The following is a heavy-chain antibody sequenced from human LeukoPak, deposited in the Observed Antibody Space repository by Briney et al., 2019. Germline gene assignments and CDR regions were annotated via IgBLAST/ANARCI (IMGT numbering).Heavy chain of an antibody. J-gene: IGHJ4*02. CDR3: VGGSWVEFDY. V-gene: IGHV3-21*01. D-gene: IGHD2-15*01. CDR2: ITSSSSYT. Sequence: GGSLRLSCAAPGITFSNYNMNWVRQAPGKGLEWISSITSSSSYTFYADSVKGRFTISRDNAKNSLYLQMNSLRAEDTAVYYCVGGSWVEFDYWGQGTLVTVSS. CDR1: GITFSNYN.